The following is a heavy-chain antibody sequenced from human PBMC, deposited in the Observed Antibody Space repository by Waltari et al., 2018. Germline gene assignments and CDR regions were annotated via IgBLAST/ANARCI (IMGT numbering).Heavy chain of an antibody. V-gene: IGHV4-38-2*01. D-gene: IGHD3-10*01. J-gene: IGHJ3*01. CDR3: ARSRDYYGSGSRTFDY. CDR2: IYHSGST. CDR1: GYSISSGYY. Sequence: QVQLQESGPGLVKPSETLSLTCAVSGYSISSGYYWGWIRQPPGKGLEWIGSIYHSGSTYYNPSLKSRVTISGDTSKNQFSLKLSSVTAADTAVYYCARSRDYYGSGSRTFDYWGQGTMVTVSS.